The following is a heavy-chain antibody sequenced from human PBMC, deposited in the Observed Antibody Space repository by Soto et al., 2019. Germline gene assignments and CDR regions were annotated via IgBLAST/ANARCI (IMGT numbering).Heavy chain of an antibody. V-gene: IGHV1-46*01. Sequence: QVQLVQSGAEVKKPGASVKVSCKASGNTFTRSFMHWVRQAPGQRLEWLGLINPSGGGPNYAQKIQGRITLTRDTSTRPLYRALGSLTSEDTAVYYCARDRIGTTGTLDYWGQGTLVTVSS. CDR3: ARDRIGTTGTLDY. J-gene: IGHJ4*02. D-gene: IGHD1-1*01. CDR1: GNTFTRSF. CDR2: INPSGGGP.